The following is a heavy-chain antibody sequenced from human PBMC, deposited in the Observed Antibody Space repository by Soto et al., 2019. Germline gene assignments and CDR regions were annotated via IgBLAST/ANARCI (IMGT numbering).Heavy chain of an antibody. V-gene: IGHV3-11*01. D-gene: IGHD3-22*01. J-gene: IGHJ6*02. CDR3: AREEGDYYDSSGYYSDGMDV. Sequence: GGSLRLSCAASGFTFSDYYMSWIRQAPGKGLEWVSYISSSGSTIYYADSVKGRFTISRVNAKNSLYLQMNSLRAEDTAVYYCAREEGDYYDSSGYYSDGMDVWGQGTTVTVSS. CDR1: GFTFSDYY. CDR2: ISSSGSTI.